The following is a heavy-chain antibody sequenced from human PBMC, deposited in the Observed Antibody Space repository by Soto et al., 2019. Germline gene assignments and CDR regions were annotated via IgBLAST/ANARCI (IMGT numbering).Heavy chain of an antibody. D-gene: IGHD4-17*01. CDR1: GYTFTNFG. J-gene: IGHJ4*02. Sequence: QVQLVQSGAEVKKPGASVKVSCKASGYTFTNFGINWVRQAPGLGLEWVGWISPYNGNTQTVENLQGRVTMTTDTSTSTAYMELRSLRSDDTAVYYCARGRDYGDFYFDYWGQGTLVTVSS. V-gene: IGHV1-18*01. CDR2: ISPYNGNT. CDR3: ARGRDYGDFYFDY.